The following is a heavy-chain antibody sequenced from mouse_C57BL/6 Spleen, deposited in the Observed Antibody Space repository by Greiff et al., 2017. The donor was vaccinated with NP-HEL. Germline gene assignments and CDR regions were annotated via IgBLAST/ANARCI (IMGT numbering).Heavy chain of an antibody. CDR1: GYTFTSYW. Sequence: QVQLQQPGAELVKPGASVKLSCKASGYTFTSYWMQWVKQRPGQGLEWIGKIDPSDSYTNYNQKFKGKATLTVDTSSSTAYMQLSSLTSEDSAVYYCARHGNYAMDYWGQGTSVTVSS. V-gene: IGHV1-50*01. D-gene: IGHD2-1*01. J-gene: IGHJ4*01. CDR2: IDPSDSYT. CDR3: ARHGNYAMDY.